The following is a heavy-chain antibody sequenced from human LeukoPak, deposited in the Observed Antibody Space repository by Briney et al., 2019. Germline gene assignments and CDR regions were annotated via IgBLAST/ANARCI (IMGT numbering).Heavy chain of an antibody. Sequence: PGRSLRLSCAASGFTFSSYGMHWVRQAPGKGLEWVAVTSYDGSNKYYADSVKGRFTISRDNSKNTLYLQMNSLRAEDTAVYYCAKDRGSGYCSSTSCFSFDYWDQGTLVIVSS. D-gene: IGHD2-2*01. CDR3: AKDRGSGYCSSTSCFSFDY. CDR1: GFTFSSYG. V-gene: IGHV3-30*18. CDR2: TSYDGSNK. J-gene: IGHJ4*02.